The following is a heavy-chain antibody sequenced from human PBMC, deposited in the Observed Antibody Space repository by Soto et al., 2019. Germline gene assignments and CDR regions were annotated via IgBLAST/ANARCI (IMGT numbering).Heavy chain of an antibody. D-gene: IGHD3-10*01. CDR1: GGSISSNY. Sequence: QVQLQESGPGLVKPSETLSLMCTVSGGSISSNYWSWIRQPPGKGLEYIGYIHYSGSTNYNPSLTSRVAILVDTSKGQSSLLLSSVTAADTAVYYCARGGGSPDSWVQGTLVTVSS. J-gene: IGHJ5*01. V-gene: IGHV4-59*01. CDR3: ARGGGSPDS. CDR2: IHYSGST.